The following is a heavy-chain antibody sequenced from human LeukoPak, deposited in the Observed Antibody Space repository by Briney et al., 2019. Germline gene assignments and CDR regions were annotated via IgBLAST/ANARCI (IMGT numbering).Heavy chain of an antibody. D-gene: IGHD2-15*01. CDR3: ARTTEGYCRGGSCYYFYYYMDV. J-gene: IGHJ6*03. Sequence: SETLSLTCTASGGSISSYYWSWIRQPPGKGLEWIGFIYYSGGSNYNPSLKSRVTISVDTSKNQFSLKLSSVTAADTAVYYCARTTEGYCRGGSCYYFYYYMDVWGKGTTVTVSS. V-gene: IGHV4-59*01. CDR1: GGSISSYY. CDR2: IYYSGGS.